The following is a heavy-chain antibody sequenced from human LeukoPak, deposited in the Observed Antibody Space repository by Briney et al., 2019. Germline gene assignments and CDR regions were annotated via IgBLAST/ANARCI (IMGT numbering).Heavy chain of an antibody. Sequence: GGSLRLSCAASGFTFSSYGMNWVRQAPGKGLEWVSAITGSGGSTYYADSVKGRFTISRDNAKNSLYLQMNSLRAEDTAVYYCARDRANYDSSGYYWSSYYYYYYYMDVWGKGTTVTISS. J-gene: IGHJ6*03. D-gene: IGHD3-22*01. V-gene: IGHV3-21*01. CDR1: GFTFSSYG. CDR3: ARDRANYDSSGYYWSSYYYYYYYMDV. CDR2: ITGSGGST.